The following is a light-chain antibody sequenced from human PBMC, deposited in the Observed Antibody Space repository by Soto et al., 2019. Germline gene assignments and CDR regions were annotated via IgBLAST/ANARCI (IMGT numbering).Light chain of an antibody. V-gene: IGKV1-5*03. J-gene: IGKJ1*01. Sequence: EIPVSQSPATLSGSLAFLVTLTCRASQTISSWLALYQQKPGKAPKLLIYKASTLKSGVPSRFSGSGSGTEFTLTISSLQPDDFATYYCQHYNSHSAAFCQGTKADVK. CDR3: QHYNSHSAA. CDR2: KAS. CDR1: QTISSW.